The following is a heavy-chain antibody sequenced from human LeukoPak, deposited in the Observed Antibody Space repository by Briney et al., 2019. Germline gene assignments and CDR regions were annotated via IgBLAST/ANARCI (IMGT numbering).Heavy chain of an antibody. Sequence: GASVKVSCKASGGTFSSYAISWVRQAPGQGLEWMGGTIPIFGTANYAQKFQGRVTLTADESTSTAYMELSSLRSEDTAVYYCARDTTVTPFDYWGQGTLVTVSP. CDR2: TIPIFGTA. CDR1: GGTFSSYA. CDR3: ARDTTVTPFDY. J-gene: IGHJ4*02. D-gene: IGHD4-17*01. V-gene: IGHV1-69*13.